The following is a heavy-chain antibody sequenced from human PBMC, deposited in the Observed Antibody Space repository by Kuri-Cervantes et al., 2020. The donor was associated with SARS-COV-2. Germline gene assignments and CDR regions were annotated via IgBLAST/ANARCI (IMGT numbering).Heavy chain of an antibody. CDR2: INHSGST. CDR1: GFTFSSYS. Sequence: GSLRLSCAASGFTFSSYSMNWVRQAPGKGLEWIGEINHSGSTNYNPSLKSRVTISVDTSKNQFSLKLSSVTAADTAVYYCARRRQYPLNWFDPWGQGTLVTVSS. V-gene: IGHV4-34*01. D-gene: IGHD2-2*01. J-gene: IGHJ5*02. CDR3: ARRRQYPLNWFDP.